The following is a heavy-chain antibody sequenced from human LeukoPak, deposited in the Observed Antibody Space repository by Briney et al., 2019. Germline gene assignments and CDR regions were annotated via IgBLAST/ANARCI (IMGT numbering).Heavy chain of an antibody. Sequence: GGSLRLSCAASGFTFRSYSMNWVRQAPGKGLEWVSPISSSSSYIYYADSVKGRFTISRDNAKNSLYLQMNSLRAEDTAVYYCARDSIGCCSSTSCSALFGKDVWGKGTTVTVSS. J-gene: IGHJ6*04. CDR3: ARDSIGCCSSTSCSALFGKDV. V-gene: IGHV3-21*01. D-gene: IGHD2-2*01. CDR2: ISSSSSYI. CDR1: GFTFRSYS.